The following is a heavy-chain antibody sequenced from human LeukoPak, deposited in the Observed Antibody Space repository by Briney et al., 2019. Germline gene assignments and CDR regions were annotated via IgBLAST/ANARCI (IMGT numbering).Heavy chain of an antibody. V-gene: IGHV3-53*01. J-gene: IGHJ4*02. CDR1: GFTLSGDY. CDR2: IFGAGTT. CDR3: ARAIQFGSYFDY. Sequence: GGSLRLSCAASGFTLSGDYMSWVRQAPGKGLEWVSVIFGAGTTYYADSVKGRFTISRDNSKNTLYLQMNSLRAEDTAVYYCARAIQFGSYFDYWGQGTLVTVST. D-gene: IGHD2-15*01.